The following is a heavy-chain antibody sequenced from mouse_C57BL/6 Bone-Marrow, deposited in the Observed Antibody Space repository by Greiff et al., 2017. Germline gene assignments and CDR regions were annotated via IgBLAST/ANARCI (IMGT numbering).Heavy chain of an antibody. V-gene: IGHV1-81*01. CDR2: IYPRSGNT. D-gene: IGHD4-1*01. Sequence: VKLQESGAELARPGASVKLSCKASGYTFTSYGISWVKQRTGQGLEWIGEIYPRSGNTYYNEKFKGKATLTADKSSSTAYMELRSLTSEDSAVYFCARSPLGWYFDYWGQGTTLTVSS. CDR1: GYTFTSYG. CDR3: ARSPLGWYFDY. J-gene: IGHJ2*01.